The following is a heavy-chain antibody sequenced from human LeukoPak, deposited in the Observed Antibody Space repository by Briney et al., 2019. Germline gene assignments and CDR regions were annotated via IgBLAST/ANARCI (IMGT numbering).Heavy chain of an antibody. D-gene: IGHD3-9*01. Sequence: GRSLRLSCAASGFTFDDYAMHWVRQAPGKGLEWVSGISWNSGSIGYADSVKGRFTISRDNAKNSLYLQMNSLRAEDTAVYYCARDPLTLYDYYMDAWGKGTTVTVSS. V-gene: IGHV3-9*01. CDR1: GFTFDDYA. CDR2: ISWNSGSI. CDR3: ARDPLTLYDYYMDA. J-gene: IGHJ6*03.